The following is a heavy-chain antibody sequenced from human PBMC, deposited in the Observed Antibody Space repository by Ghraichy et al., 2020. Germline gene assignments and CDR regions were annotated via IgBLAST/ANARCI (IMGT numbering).Heavy chain of an antibody. V-gene: IGHV4-31*03. CDR3: ARECGGDCSDAFDI. D-gene: IGHD2-21*02. J-gene: IGHJ3*02. Sequence: SETLSLTCTVSGGSISSGGYYWSWIRQHPGKGLEWIGYIYYSGSTYYNPSLKSRVTISVDTSKNQFSLKLSSVTAADTAVYYCARECGGDCSDAFDIWGQGTMVTVSS. CDR2: IYYSGST. CDR1: GGSISSGGYY.